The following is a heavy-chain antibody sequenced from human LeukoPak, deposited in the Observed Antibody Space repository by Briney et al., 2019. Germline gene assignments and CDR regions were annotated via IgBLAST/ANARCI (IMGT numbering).Heavy chain of an antibody. CDR3: ASPQTPDGGSYFDY. V-gene: IGHV3-33*01. CDR1: GFTFSSYA. J-gene: IGHJ4*02. D-gene: IGHD1-26*01. Sequence: GGSLRLSCAASGFTFSSYAMSWVRQAPGKGLEWVAVIWYDGSNKYYADSVKGRFTISRDNSKNTLYLQMNSLRAEDTAVYYCASPQTPDGGSYFDYWGQGTLVTVSS. CDR2: IWYDGSNK.